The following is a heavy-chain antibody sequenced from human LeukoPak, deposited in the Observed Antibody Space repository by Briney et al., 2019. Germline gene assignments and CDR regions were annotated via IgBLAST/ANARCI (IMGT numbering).Heavy chain of an antibody. D-gene: IGHD6-19*01. CDR1: GGSISSSPYY. Sequence: SETLSLTCTVSGGSISSSPYYWGWIRQPPGKGLEWIGNIYYSGSTYYNPSLKTRVTISVDTSKNQFSLRLTSVTAADTAVYYCARHASVDGNWPRPLDYWGQGSLVTVSS. CDR2: IYYSGST. V-gene: IGHV4-39*01. CDR3: ARHASVDGNWPRPLDY. J-gene: IGHJ4*02.